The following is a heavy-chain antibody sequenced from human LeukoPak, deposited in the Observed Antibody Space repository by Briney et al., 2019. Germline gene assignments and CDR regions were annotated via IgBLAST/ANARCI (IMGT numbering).Heavy chain of an antibody. Sequence: GGSLRLSCAASGFTFSGYGMHWVRQAPGKGLEWVAVISYDGSNKYYADSVKGRFTISRDNSKNTLYLQMNSLRAEDTAVYYCATLTTVTFDYWGQGTLVTVSS. CDR2: ISYDGSNK. V-gene: IGHV3-30*03. D-gene: IGHD4-17*01. CDR3: ATLTTVTFDY. CDR1: GFTFSGYG. J-gene: IGHJ4*02.